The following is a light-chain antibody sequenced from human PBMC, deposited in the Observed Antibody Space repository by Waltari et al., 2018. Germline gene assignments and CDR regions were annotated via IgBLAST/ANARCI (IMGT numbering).Light chain of an antibody. CDR1: QSVGTW. CDR3: QQYSSFST. CDR2: MAS. J-gene: IGKJ2*01. V-gene: IGKV1-5*03. Sequence: IQLTKSPSTLPASVGDRVTTSCRASQSVGTWLAWYQQKPGKAPKLLIYMASSLESGVPSRFSASGSGTDFTLTISSLQPDDFATYSCQQYSSFSTFRQGT.